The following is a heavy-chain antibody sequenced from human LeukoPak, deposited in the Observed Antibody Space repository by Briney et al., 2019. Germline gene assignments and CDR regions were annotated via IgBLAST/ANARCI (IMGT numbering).Heavy chain of an antibody. Sequence: PGGSLRLSCAASGFTFSSYAMSWVRQAPGKGLEWVSAISGSGGSTYYADSVKGRFTISRDNSKNTLYLQMNSLRAEDTAVYYCANSYYYGSGSYLSYWGQGTLVTVSS. D-gene: IGHD3-10*01. CDR2: ISGSGGST. V-gene: IGHV3-23*01. CDR1: GFTFSSYA. J-gene: IGHJ4*02. CDR3: ANSYYYGSGSYLSY.